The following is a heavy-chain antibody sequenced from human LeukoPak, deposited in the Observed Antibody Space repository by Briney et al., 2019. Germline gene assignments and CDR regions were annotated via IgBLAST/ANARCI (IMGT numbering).Heavy chain of an antibody. J-gene: IGHJ4*02. Sequence: SETLSLTCAVYGGSFSGYYWSWIRQPPGKGLEWIGEINHSGSTNYNPSLKSRVTISVDTSRNQFSLKLSSVTAADTAVYYCARIGYYDFWSGPTYYFDYWGQGTLVTVSS. V-gene: IGHV4-34*01. CDR1: GGSFSGYY. CDR3: ARIGYYDFWSGPTYYFDY. D-gene: IGHD3-3*01. CDR2: INHSGST.